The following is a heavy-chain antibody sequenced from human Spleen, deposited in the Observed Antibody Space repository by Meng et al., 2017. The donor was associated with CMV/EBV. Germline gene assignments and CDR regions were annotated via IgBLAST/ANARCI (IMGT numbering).Heavy chain of an antibody. CDR1: GFTLSDYD. Sequence: GFTLSDYDMGWIRQASGKGMEWVSDISSSGSTIYYADSVKGRFTISRDNAKNSLYLQMNSLRAEDTAVYYCASREPLPAAINDAFDIWGQGTMVTVSS. CDR3: ASREPLPAAINDAFDI. V-gene: IGHV3-11*01. J-gene: IGHJ3*02. CDR2: ISSSGSTI. D-gene: IGHD2-2*01.